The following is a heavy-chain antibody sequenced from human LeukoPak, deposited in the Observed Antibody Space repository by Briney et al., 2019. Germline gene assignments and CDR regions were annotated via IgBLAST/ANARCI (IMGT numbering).Heavy chain of an antibody. CDR2: ISYDGSNK. J-gene: IGHJ4*02. CDR3: ARDMDGSGSYSIDY. CDR1: GFTFSSYG. D-gene: IGHD3-10*01. V-gene: IGHV3-30*03. Sequence: GRSLRLSCAASGFTFSSYGMHWVRQAPGKGLEWVAVISYDGSNKYYADSVKGRFTISRDNSKNTLYLQMNSLRAEDTAVYYCARDMDGSGSYSIDYWGQGTLVTASS.